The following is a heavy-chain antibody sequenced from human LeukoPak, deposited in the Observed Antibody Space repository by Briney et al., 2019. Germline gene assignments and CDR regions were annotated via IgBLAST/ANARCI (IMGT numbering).Heavy chain of an antibody. D-gene: IGHD3-10*01. Sequence: SETLSLTCAVYGGSFSGYYWSWIRQPPGKGLEWIGEINHSGSTNYNPSLKSRVTISVDTSKNQFSPKLSSVTAADTAVYYCARLARITMVRGGYYYYMDVWGKGTTVTISS. CDR1: GGSFSGYY. CDR2: INHSGST. CDR3: ARLARITMVRGGYYYYMDV. J-gene: IGHJ6*03. V-gene: IGHV4-34*01.